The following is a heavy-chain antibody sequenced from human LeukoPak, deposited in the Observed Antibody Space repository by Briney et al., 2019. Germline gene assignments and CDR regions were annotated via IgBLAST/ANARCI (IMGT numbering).Heavy chain of an antibody. Sequence: SETLSLTCTVSGDSISSGDYYWSWIRQPAGKGLEWIGRISSSGSTNYNPSLKSRVTISVDTSKNQFSLKLSSVTAADTAVYYCARHLFYNLHYYDSRNGGWFDPWGQGTLVTVSS. CDR2: ISSSGST. CDR3: ARHLFYNLHYYDSRNGGWFDP. D-gene: IGHD3-22*01. V-gene: IGHV4-61*02. CDR1: GDSISSGDYY. J-gene: IGHJ5*02.